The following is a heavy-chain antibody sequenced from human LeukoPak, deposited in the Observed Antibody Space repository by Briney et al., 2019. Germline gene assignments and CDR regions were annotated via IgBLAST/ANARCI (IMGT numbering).Heavy chain of an antibody. Sequence: ASVKVSCKASGGTFSSYAISWVRQAPGQGLEWMGGIIPIFGTANYEQKFQGRVTITADESTSTAYMELSSLRSEDTAVYYCARDKGSPYYSGGSCTNDYWGQGILVTVSS. CDR1: GGTFSSYA. D-gene: IGHD2-15*01. J-gene: IGHJ4*02. CDR2: IIPIFGTA. V-gene: IGHV1-69*13. CDR3: ARDKGSPYYSGGSCTNDY.